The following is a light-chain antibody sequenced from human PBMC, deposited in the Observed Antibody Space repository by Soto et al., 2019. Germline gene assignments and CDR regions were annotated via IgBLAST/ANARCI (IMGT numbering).Light chain of an antibody. CDR3: VLYMGSGIPPV. CDR1: SGSVSTTYY. V-gene: IGLV8-61*01. J-gene: IGLJ3*02. CDR2: STD. Sequence: QTVVTQEPSFSVSPGGTVTLTCGLSSGSVSTTYYPSWYQQTPGQSPRTLIYSTDIRSSGVPDRFSGSILGNKAALTITGAQSDDESGYFCVLYMGSGIPPVFGGGTKLTVL.